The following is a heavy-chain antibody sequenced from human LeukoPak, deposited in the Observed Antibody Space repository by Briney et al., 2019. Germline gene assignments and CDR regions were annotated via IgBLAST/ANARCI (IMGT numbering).Heavy chain of an antibody. D-gene: IGHD5-24*01. CDR1: GYTFTGYY. CDR2: INPNSGGT. J-gene: IGHJ3*02. Sequence: ASVKVSCKASGYTFTGYYMHWVRQAPGQGLEWMGWINPNSGGTNYAQKFQGRVTMTRDTSISTAYMELSRLRSDDTAVYYCARDLVEMATIRAFDIWGQGTMVTVSS. CDR3: ARDLVEMATIRAFDI. V-gene: IGHV1-2*02.